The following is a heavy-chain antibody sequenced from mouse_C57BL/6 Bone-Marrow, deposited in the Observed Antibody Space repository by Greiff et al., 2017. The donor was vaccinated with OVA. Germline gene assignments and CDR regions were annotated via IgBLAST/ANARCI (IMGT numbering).Heavy chain of an antibody. CDR2: ISNGGGRT. V-gene: IGHV5-12*01. Sequence: EVMLVESGGGLVQPGGSLKLSCAASGFTFSDYYMYWVRQTPEKRLEWVAYISNGGGRTYYPDTVKGRFTISRDNAKNTLYLQMSRLKSEETAMYYCARRGYGPFDYWGQGTTLTVSS. D-gene: IGHD2-2*01. J-gene: IGHJ2*01. CDR3: ARRGYGPFDY. CDR1: GFTFSDYY.